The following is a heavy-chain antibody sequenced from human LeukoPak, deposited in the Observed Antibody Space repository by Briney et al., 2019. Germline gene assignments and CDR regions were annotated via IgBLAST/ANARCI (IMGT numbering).Heavy chain of an antibody. D-gene: IGHD3-10*01. CDR2: IYYSGST. J-gene: IGHJ5*02. V-gene: IGHV4-39*01. CDR3: ARGGAYSLSYFDP. CDR1: GGSISSSSYY. Sequence: PSETLSLTCTVSGGSISSSSYYWGWIRQPPGKGLEWIGSIYYSGSTYYNPSLKSRVTISVDTSKNQFSLKLSSVTAADTAVYYCARGGAYSLSYFDPWGQGTLVTVSS.